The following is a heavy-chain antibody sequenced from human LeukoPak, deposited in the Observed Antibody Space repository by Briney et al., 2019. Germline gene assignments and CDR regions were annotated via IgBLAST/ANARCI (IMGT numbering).Heavy chain of an antibody. CDR1: GVSINSYY. J-gene: IGHJ3*02. D-gene: IGHD1-26*01. V-gene: IGHV4-59*01. Sequence: PSETLSLTCTVSGVSINSYYWSWIRQPPGKGLEWIGYIYNSGSTNYNPSLKSRVTISVDTSKNQYSLKMSSVTAADTAVYYCARDSGGPHSGFEIWGQGTMVTASS. CDR2: IYNSGST. CDR3: ARDSGGPHSGFEI.